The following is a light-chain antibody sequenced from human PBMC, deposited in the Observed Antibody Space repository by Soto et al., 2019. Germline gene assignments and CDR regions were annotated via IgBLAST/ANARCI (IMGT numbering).Light chain of an antibody. CDR2: DAS. Sequence: DIQMTQSPSTLSASVGDRVTITCRASQSISPWLAWYQQKPGKAPKLLIFDASNLESGVPSRFSGSGSGTEFTLTISSLQPDDFGTYHCQQYDVHPKTFGQGTKVDIK. CDR1: QSISPW. V-gene: IGKV1-5*01. CDR3: QQYDVHPKT. J-gene: IGKJ1*01.